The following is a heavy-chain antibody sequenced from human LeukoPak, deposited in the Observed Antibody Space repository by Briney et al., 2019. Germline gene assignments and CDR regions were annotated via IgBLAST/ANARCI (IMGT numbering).Heavy chain of an antibody. D-gene: IGHD6-19*01. J-gene: IGHJ4*02. Sequence: ASVKVSCKVAGYTLTELSMHWVRQAPGKGLEWMGGFDPEDGETIYAQKFQGRVAMTEDTSTDTAYMELSSLRSEDTAVYYCATIPSRVAVARPFDYWGQGTLVIDSS. CDR2: FDPEDGET. CDR1: GYTLTELS. V-gene: IGHV1-24*01. CDR3: ATIPSRVAVARPFDY.